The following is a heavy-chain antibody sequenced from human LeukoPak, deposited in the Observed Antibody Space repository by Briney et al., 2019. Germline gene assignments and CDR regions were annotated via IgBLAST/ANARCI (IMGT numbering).Heavy chain of an antibody. Sequence: ASVKVSCKASGYTFTSYGISWVRQAPGQGLEWMGWISAYNGNTNYAQKLQGRVTMTTDTFTSTAYMELRSLRSDDTAVYYCARVEDDLLGNWFDPWGQGTLVTVSS. J-gene: IGHJ5*02. CDR1: GYTFTSYG. CDR3: ARVEDDLLGNWFDP. D-gene: IGHD3/OR15-3a*01. V-gene: IGHV1-18*01. CDR2: ISAYNGNT.